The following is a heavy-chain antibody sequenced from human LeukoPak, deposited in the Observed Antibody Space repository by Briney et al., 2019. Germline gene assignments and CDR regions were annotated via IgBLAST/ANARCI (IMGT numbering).Heavy chain of an antibody. V-gene: IGHV4-59*08. CDR1: GGSISSYY. CDR2: IYYSGST. J-gene: IGHJ4*02. CDR3: ARHFWSGIDY. Sequence: SETLSLTCTASGGSISSYYWSWIRQLPGKGLEWIGYIYYSGSTNYNPSLKSRVTISVDTSKNQFSLKLSSVTAADTAVYYCARHFWSGIDYWGQGTLVTVSS. D-gene: IGHD3-3*01.